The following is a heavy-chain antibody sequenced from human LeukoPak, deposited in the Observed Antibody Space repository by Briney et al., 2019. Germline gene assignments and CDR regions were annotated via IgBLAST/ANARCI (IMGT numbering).Heavy chain of an antibody. CDR2: IYSSGTT. J-gene: IGHJ4*02. D-gene: IGHD3-22*01. V-gene: IGHV4-61*02. CDR3: ARDGYHYDSSGYYSLDY. CDR1: GGSIRSSSYY. Sequence: SETLSLTCTVSGGSIRSSSYYWGWIRQPAGKGLEWIGRIYSSGTTNYNPSLKSRVTMSVDTSTNQLSLKLSSVTAADTAIYYCARDGYHYDSSGYYSLDYWGQGTLVTVSS.